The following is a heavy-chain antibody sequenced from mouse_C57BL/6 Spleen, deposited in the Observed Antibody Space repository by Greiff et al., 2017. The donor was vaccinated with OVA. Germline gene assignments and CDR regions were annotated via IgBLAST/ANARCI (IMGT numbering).Heavy chain of an antibody. D-gene: IGHD2-4*01. CDR1: GFTFSSYG. J-gene: IGHJ1*03. CDR3: ARHGDYDVGYFDV. V-gene: IGHV5-6*01. Sequence: EVKLQESGGDLVKPGGSLKLSCAASGFTFSSYGMSWVRQTPDKRLEWVATISSGGSYTYYPDSVKGRFTISRDNAKNTLYLQMSSLKSEDTAMYYCARHGDYDVGYFDVWGTGTTVTVSS. CDR2: ISSGGSYT.